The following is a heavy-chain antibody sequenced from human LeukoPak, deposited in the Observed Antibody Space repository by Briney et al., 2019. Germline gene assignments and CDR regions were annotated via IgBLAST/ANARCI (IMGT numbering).Heavy chain of an antibody. CDR2: IYYSGTT. CDR1: GGSISSYY. Sequence: SETLSLTCTVSGGSISSYYWSWIRQPPGKGLEWIGYIYYSGTTNYNPSLKSRVTISVDTSKNQFSLKLSTVTAADTAVYYCARGVYIAAAQYGYWGQGTLVTVSS. CDR3: ARGVYIAAAQYGY. V-gene: IGHV4-59*01. D-gene: IGHD6-13*01. J-gene: IGHJ4*02.